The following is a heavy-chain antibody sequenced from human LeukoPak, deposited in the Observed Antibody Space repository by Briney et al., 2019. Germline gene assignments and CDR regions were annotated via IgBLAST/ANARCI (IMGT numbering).Heavy chain of an antibody. J-gene: IGHJ6*02. Sequence: GGSLRLSCAASGFTFSSYAMHWVRQAPGKGLEWMAVMSYDGSNKYYADSVKGRFTISRDNSKNTLYLQMNSLRAEDTAVYYCARDWSSKYPFYYGMDVWGQGTTVTVSS. V-gene: IGHV3-30-3*01. CDR1: GFTFSSYA. CDR2: MSYDGSNK. D-gene: IGHD4-11*01. CDR3: ARDWSSKYPFYYGMDV.